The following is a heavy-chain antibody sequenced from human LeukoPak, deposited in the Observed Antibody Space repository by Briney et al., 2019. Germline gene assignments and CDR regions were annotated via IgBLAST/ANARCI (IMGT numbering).Heavy chain of an antibody. V-gene: IGHV3-9*01. D-gene: IGHD6-19*01. CDR3: AKDNRRHYTSGPNPDSLH. CDR1: GFIFNNYA. J-gene: IGHJ4*02. CDR2: ISWNSGSI. Sequence: GGSLRLSCAGSGFIFNNYAMHWVRQPPGKGLEWVSGISWNSGSIDYAASVKGRFTISRDNAKNSLYLQMNSLRVEDTAFYYCAKDNRRHYTSGPNPDSLHWGQGALVTVSS.